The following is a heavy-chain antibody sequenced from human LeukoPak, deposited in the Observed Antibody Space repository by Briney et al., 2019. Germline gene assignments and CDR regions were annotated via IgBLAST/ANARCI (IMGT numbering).Heavy chain of an antibody. D-gene: IGHD2-15*01. CDR1: GFTFSSYS. CDR3: ARDTVAQYGMDV. CDR2: ISSSSSYI. J-gene: IGHJ6*02. V-gene: IGHV3-21*01. Sequence: AGGSLRLSCAASGFTFSSYSMNWVRQAPGKGLEWVSSISSSSSYIYYADSVKGRFTISRDNAKNSLYLQMNSLRAEDTAVYYCARDTVAQYGMDVWGQGTTVTVSS.